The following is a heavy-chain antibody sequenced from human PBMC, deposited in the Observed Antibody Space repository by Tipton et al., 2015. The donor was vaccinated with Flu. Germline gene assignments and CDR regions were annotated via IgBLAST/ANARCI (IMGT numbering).Heavy chain of an antibody. J-gene: IGHJ6*02. CDR3: ARGGAADGFYYYYGMDV. CDR1: GGSISSSSYY. D-gene: IGHD6-13*01. V-gene: IGHV4-39*07. Sequence: LRLSCTVSGGSISSSSYYWGWIRQPPGKGLEWIGSIYYSGSTYYNPSLKSRVTMSVDTSKNQFSLKLSSVTAADTAVYYCARGGAADGFYYYYGMDVWGQGTTVTVYS. CDR2: IYYSGST.